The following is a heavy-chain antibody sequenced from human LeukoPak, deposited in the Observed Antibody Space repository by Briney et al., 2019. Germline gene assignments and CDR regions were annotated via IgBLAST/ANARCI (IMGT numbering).Heavy chain of an antibody. CDR2: ISYDGSNK. CDR3: ARDRSKKDIVVVPAAL. D-gene: IGHD2-2*01. J-gene: IGHJ4*02. V-gene: IGHV3-30-3*01. Sequence: GGSLRLSCAASGFTFSSYAMHWVRQAPGKGLEWVAVISYDGSNKYYADSVKGRFTISRDNSKNSLYLQMNSLRAEDTAVYYCARDRSKKDIVVVPAALWGQGTLVTVSS. CDR1: GFTFSSYA.